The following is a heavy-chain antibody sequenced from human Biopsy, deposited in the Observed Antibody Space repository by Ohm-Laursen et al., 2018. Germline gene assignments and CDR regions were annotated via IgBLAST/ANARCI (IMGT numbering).Heavy chain of an antibody. D-gene: IGHD3-22*01. CDR1: GDSIFGGGYY. CDR2: IFFSGDT. CDR3: ARAKTQDRSFPDWYFDL. V-gene: IGHV4-31*03. Sequence: TLSLTCIVSGDSIFGGGYYWTWIRQHPEKGLEWLGYIFFSGDTHYRPSLRSRVDISSDMSKNEFYLRLYSVTAADTAVYYCARAKTQDRSFPDWYFDLWGRGTLVTVSS. J-gene: IGHJ2*01.